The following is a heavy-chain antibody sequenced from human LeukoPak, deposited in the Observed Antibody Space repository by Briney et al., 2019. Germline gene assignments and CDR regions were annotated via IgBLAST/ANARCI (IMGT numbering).Heavy chain of an antibody. CDR2: IRSKAYRGTT. Sequence: GWSLRLSCTTSGFNFGDHAMTWVRQAPGKGLEWVGFIRSKAYRGTTEYAASVKGRFTISRDDSKSVVYLQVNSLKSEDTAVYYCSRGPIQLWVHNGVDVWGQGTTVTVSS. J-gene: IGHJ6*02. CDR1: GFNFGDHA. D-gene: IGHD5-18*01. CDR3: SRGPIQLWVHNGVDV. V-gene: IGHV3-49*04.